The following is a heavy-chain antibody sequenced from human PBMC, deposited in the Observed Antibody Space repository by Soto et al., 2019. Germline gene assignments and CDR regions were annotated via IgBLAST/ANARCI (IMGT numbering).Heavy chain of an antibody. D-gene: IGHD3-10*01. CDR3: ARDRYYGSGNYNYFDS. J-gene: IGHJ4*02. CDR1: GYTFTKYT. V-gene: IGHV1-3*01. CDR2: INSGNGNT. Sequence: QVHLVQSGAEVKKPGASVKVACKASGYTFTKYTVHWVRQAPGQRLEWMGCINSGNGNTQYSQNFQGRVTSTRDTXAXRTYMELSSLNSEDTAVYYCARDRYYGSGNYNYFDSWGQGTLVTVSS.